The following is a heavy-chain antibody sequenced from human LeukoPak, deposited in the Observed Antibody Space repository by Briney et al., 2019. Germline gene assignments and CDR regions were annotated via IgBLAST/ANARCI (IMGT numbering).Heavy chain of an antibody. V-gene: IGHV3-23*01. CDR3: AKDTPFYYDFWSGYQY. CDR1: GFTFSSYA. J-gene: IGHJ4*02. Sequence: RGSLRLSCAASGFTFSSYAMSWVRQAPGKGLEWGSAISGRGGSTYYADSVKGRFTISRDNSKNTLYLQMNSLTAQDTAVYYCAKDTPFYYDFWSGYQYWGQGALVTVSS. CDR2: ISGRGGST. D-gene: IGHD3-3*01.